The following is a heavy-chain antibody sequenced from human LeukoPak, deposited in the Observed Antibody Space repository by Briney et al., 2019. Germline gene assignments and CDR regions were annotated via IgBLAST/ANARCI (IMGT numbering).Heavy chain of an antibody. CDR3: AREMYSSSWFDY. Sequence: SETLSLTCTVSGGSISSYYWSWIRQPPGKGLEWIGYIYYSGSTNYNPSLKSRVTISVDTSKNQFSLKLSSVTAADTAVYYCAREMYSSSWFDYWGQGTLVTVSS. CDR2: IYYSGST. J-gene: IGHJ4*02. CDR1: GGSISSYY. D-gene: IGHD6-13*01. V-gene: IGHV4-59*01.